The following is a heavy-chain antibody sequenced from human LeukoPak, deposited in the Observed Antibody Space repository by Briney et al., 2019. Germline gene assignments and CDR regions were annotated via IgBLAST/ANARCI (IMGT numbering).Heavy chain of an antibody. D-gene: IGHD3-10*01. CDR1: GFTFSSYD. Sequence: GGSLRLSCAAPGFTFSSYDMHWVRQATGKGLEWVSAIGTAGDTYYPGSVKGRFTISRENAKNSLYLQMNSLRAGDTAVYYCARATSGFGELLFDYWGQGTLVTVSS. J-gene: IGHJ4*02. V-gene: IGHV3-13*01. CDR3: ARATSGFGELLFDY. CDR2: IGTAGDT.